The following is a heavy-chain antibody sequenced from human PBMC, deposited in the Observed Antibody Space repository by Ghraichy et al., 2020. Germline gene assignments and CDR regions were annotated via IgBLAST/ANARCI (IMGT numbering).Heavy chain of an antibody. V-gene: IGHV3-73*01. D-gene: IGHD2-21*01. CDR2: IRSKANSYAT. Sequence: GGSLRLSCAASGFTFSGSAMHWVRQASGKGLEWVGRIRSKANSYATAYAASVKGRFTISRDDSKNTAYLQMNSLKTEDTAVYYCTRSIPINNNFDYWGQGTLVTVSS. CDR1: GFTFSGSA. CDR3: TRSIPINNNFDY. J-gene: IGHJ4*02.